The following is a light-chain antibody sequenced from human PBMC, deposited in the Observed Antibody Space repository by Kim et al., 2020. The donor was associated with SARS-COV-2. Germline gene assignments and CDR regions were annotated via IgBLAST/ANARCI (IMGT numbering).Light chain of an antibody. J-gene: IGKJ4*01. CDR3: QHFGNLPPLT. CDR2: DAS. Sequence: SVGDRVIINCQASQDISFSLNWYHQKPGKAPHLLIYDASFLEPGVPSRFSGSGSGADFTFTIDNLQPEDIGTYFCQHFGNLPPLTFGGGTKVEIK. CDR1: QDISFS. V-gene: IGKV1-33*01.